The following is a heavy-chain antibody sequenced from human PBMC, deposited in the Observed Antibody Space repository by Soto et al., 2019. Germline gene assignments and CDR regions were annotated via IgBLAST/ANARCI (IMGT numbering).Heavy chain of an antibody. V-gene: IGHV3-64*01. Sequence: EVQLVESGGGLVQPGGSLRLSCAASGFTFSSYAMHWVRQAPGKGLEYVSTFSSNGGGTYYANSVKGRFTISRDNSKNTLYLQMGSLRAEEMAIYYWASEGGSYYFDYWGQGTLVTVSS. D-gene: IGHD1-26*01. J-gene: IGHJ4*02. CDR2: FSSNGGGT. CDR3: ASEGGSYYFDY. CDR1: GFTFSSYA.